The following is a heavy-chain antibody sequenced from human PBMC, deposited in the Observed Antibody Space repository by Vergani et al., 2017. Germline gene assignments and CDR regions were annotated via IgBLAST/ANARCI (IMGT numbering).Heavy chain of an antibody. Sequence: QLHLQESGPGLVKPSETLFLTCTVSGGSITSRSYYWGWIRQPPGKGLEWIGSFYHSGSTYYHPSLKSRVTISVDTSKNQFSLKLSSVTASDTAVYYCARGGTNYYGSGSYPSDAFDIWGQGTMVTVSS. CDR3: ARGGTNYYGSGSYPSDAFDI. CDR1: GGSITSRSYY. J-gene: IGHJ3*02. D-gene: IGHD3-10*01. CDR2: FYHSGST. V-gene: IGHV4-39*07.